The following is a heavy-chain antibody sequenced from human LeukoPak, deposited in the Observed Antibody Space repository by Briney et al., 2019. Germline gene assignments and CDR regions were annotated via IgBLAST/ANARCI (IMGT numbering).Heavy chain of an antibody. V-gene: IGHV4-39*07. CDR1: GGSISSSSYY. D-gene: IGHD6-13*01. Sequence: SETLSLTCTVSGGSISSSSYYWGWIRQPPGKGLEWIGSIYYSGSTYYNPSLKSRVTISVDTSKNQFSLKLGSVTAADTAVYYCATASSSFCMDVWGQGTTVTVSS. J-gene: IGHJ6*02. CDR3: ATASSSFCMDV. CDR2: IYYSGST.